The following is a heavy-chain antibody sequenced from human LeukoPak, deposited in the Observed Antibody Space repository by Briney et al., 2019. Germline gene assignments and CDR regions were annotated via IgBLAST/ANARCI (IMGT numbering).Heavy chain of an antibody. D-gene: IGHD3-3*01. CDR2: SISSYI. V-gene: IGHV3-21*01. CDR3: ARVDTIFGVVIPTFDY. Sequence: SISSYIYYADSVKGRFTISRDNAKNSLYLQMNSLRAEDTAVYYCARVDTIFGVVIPTFDYWGQGTLVTVSS. J-gene: IGHJ4*02.